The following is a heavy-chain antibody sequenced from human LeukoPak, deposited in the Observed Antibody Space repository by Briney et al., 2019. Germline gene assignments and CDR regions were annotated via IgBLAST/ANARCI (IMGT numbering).Heavy chain of an antibody. Sequence: GGSLRLSCAASGFTFSSYGMHWVRQAPGKGLEWVAVIWYDGSNKYYADSVKGRFTISRDNSKNTLYLQMNSLRAEDTAVYYCARSLGDYYFDHWGQGTLVTVSS. J-gene: IGHJ4*02. V-gene: IGHV3-33*01. CDR2: IWYDGSNK. CDR3: ARSLGDYYFDH. CDR1: GFTFSSYG. D-gene: IGHD2-21*02.